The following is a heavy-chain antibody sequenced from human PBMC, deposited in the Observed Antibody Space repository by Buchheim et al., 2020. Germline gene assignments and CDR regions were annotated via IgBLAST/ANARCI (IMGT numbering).Heavy chain of an antibody. V-gene: IGHV3-30*18. CDR3: AKDSYGMDV. CDR1: GFTFSDYG. Sequence: QVQLVESGGDVVQPGRSLRLSCAASGFTFSDYGMHWVRQAPGKGLEWVAVISYDGRNKYYAASVKGRFTFSRDNSKNTLYLQMNSLRAEDTAVYYCAKDSYGMDVWGQGTT. CDR2: ISYDGRNK. J-gene: IGHJ6*02.